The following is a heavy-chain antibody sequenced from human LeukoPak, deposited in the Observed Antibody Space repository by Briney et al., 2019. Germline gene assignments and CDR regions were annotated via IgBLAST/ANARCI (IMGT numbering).Heavy chain of an antibody. CDR1: GASVSDSTHY. CDR3: ARQPEYCSGATCPMDY. J-gene: IGHJ4*02. V-gene: IGHV4-39*01. D-gene: IGHD2-15*01. CDR2: FYHGGSS. Sequence: SETLSLTCTVSGASVSDSTHYWAWIRQPAGGGLQWIANFYHGGSSFYNSSLRSRIDISVDTPKNQFSLRLTSLTAADTAVYYCARQPEYCSGATCPMDYWGQGTLVTVSS.